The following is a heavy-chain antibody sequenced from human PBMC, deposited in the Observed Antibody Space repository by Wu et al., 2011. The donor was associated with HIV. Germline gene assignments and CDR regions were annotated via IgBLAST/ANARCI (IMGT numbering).Heavy chain of an antibody. V-gene: IGHV1-69*15. J-gene: IGHJ1*01. Sequence: SGAGTVRNLGSSVEGRTCKTSGGSFNNYAINWMRQAPGQVLEWMGRIIPVLNRADYAHNFQGRITIIADEAASTVYMQLNRLKPDDTALYYCAREWRYCTGGSPCPSEYLQHWGQGTLV. D-gene: IGHD2-8*02. CDR1: GGSFNNYA. CDR3: AREWRYCTGGSPCPSEYLQH. CDR2: IIPVLNRA.